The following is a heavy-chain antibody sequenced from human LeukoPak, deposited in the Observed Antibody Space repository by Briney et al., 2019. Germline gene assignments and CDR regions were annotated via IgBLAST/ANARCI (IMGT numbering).Heavy chain of an antibody. J-gene: IGHJ5*02. V-gene: IGHV4-59*11. Sequence: PSETLPLTCTVSGGSISSHYWSWIRQPPGKGLEWIGNIYYSGSTNYNPSLKSRVTISIDTSKNQFSLKLSSVTAADTAVYYCAREASSGWSNWLDPWGQGTLVTVSS. D-gene: IGHD6-19*01. CDR2: IYYSGST. CDR1: GGSISSHY. CDR3: AREASSGWSNWLDP.